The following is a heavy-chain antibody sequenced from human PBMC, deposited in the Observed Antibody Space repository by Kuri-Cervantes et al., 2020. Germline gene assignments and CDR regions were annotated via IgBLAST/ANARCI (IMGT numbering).Heavy chain of an antibody. D-gene: IGHD2-15*01. V-gene: IGHV4-59*01. CDR1: GGSISSYY. CDR3: ARESVVVTVFDI. Sequence: GSLRLSCTVSGGSISSYYWSWIRQPPGKGLEWIGYIYYSGSTNYNPSLKSRVTISVDTSKNQFSLKLSSVTAADTAVYYCARESVVVTVFDIWGQGTMVTVSS. J-gene: IGHJ3*02. CDR2: IYYSGST.